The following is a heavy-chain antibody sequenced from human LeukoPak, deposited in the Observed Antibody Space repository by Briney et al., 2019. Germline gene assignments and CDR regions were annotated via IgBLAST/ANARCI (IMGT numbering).Heavy chain of an antibody. CDR1: GYSISSGYY. Sequence: PSETLSLTCTVSGYSISSGYYWGWIRQPPGKGLEWIGSIYHSGSTYYNPSLKSRVTISVDTSKNQFSLKLSSVTAADTAVYYCAGGQWLVIHDYWGQGTLVTVSS. CDR3: AGGQWLVIHDY. CDR2: IYHSGST. V-gene: IGHV4-38-2*02. D-gene: IGHD6-19*01. J-gene: IGHJ4*02.